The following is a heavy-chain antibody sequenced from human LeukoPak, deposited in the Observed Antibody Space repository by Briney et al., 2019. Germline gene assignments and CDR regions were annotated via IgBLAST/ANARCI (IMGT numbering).Heavy chain of an antibody. Sequence: GGSLRLSCAASGFTFSSYAMSWVCQAPGKGLEWVSAISGSGGSTYYADSVKGRFTISRDNSKNTLYLQMNSLRAEDTAVYYCAKVGSSSWYVHYWGQGTLVTVSS. CDR1: GFTFSSYA. CDR2: ISGSGGST. D-gene: IGHD6-13*01. CDR3: AKVGSSSWYVHY. J-gene: IGHJ4*02. V-gene: IGHV3-23*01.